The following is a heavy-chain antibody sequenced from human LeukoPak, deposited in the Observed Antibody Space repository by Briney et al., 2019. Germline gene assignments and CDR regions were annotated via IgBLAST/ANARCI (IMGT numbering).Heavy chain of an antibody. Sequence: ASVKVSCEASGYTFTSEDINWVRQAPGQGPEWTGSVNPNSGNTGYAQTFQGRVTMTTDTSTSTAYMEMRSLRSDDTAVYYCARDNHCSGGSCYPPGFDPWGQGTLVTVSS. CDR2: VNPNSGNT. V-gene: IGHV1-8*01. CDR3: ARDNHCSGGSCYPPGFDP. CDR1: GYTFTSED. D-gene: IGHD2-15*01. J-gene: IGHJ5*02.